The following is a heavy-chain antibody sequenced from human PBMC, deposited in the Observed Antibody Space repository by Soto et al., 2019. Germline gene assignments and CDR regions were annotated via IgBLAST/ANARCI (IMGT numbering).Heavy chain of an antibody. D-gene: IGHD3-3*01. CDR1: GFAFSGHG. CDR3: ARDDLYEDNGLDS. CDR2: IVDGGSED. J-gene: IGHJ5*01. V-gene: IGHV3-33*01. Sequence: QVQLVESGGGVVQPGRSLRLSCAASGFAFSGHGMHWVRQAPGKGLEWLAVIVDGGSEDHYADSVRGRFTISRDNSKNILYLEMNHRRVEDTAVYYCARDDLYEDNGLDSWGQGTLVTVSP.